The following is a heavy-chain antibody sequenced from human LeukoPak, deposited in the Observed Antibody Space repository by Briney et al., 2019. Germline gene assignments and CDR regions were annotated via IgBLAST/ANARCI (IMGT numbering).Heavy chain of an antibody. CDR3: AKGPVTYSSGWYYFDY. D-gene: IGHD6-19*01. CDR2: IRYDATNK. V-gene: IGHV3-30*02. CDR1: GFTFSSYA. Sequence: PGGSLRLSCAASGFTFSSYAMSWVRQAPGKGLEWVAFIRYDATNKYYADSVQGRFTISRDNSKNTLYLQMNSLRAEDTAVYYCAKGPVTYSSGWYYFDYWGQGTLVTVSS. J-gene: IGHJ4*02.